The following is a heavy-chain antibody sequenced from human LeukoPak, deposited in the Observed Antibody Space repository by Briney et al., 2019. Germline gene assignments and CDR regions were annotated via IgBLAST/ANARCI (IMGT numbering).Heavy chain of an antibody. CDR3: ARAYDSSGYYPFDAFDI. Sequence: AGGSLRLSCAASGFTFSSYAMHWVRQAPGKGLEYVSAISSNGGSTYYANSVKGRFTISRDNSKNTLYLQMGSLRAEDMAVYYCARAYDSSGYYPFDAFDIWGQGTMVTVSS. J-gene: IGHJ3*02. V-gene: IGHV3-64*01. CDR1: GFTFSSYA. D-gene: IGHD3-22*01. CDR2: ISSNGGST.